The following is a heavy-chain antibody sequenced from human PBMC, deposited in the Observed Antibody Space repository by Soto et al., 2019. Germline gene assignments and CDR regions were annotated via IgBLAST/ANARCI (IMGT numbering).Heavy chain of an antibody. V-gene: IGHV4-34*01. CDR3: ARGPGDSGGYYYRYYFDY. D-gene: IGHD3-22*01. J-gene: IGHJ4*02. CDR2: INPRGST. Sequence: QVQLQQWGAGLLKPSETLSLTCAVYGGSFSGYYWSWIRQPPGKGLEGIGEINPRGSTNYNPSLRGRVTISVATSKNQFSLKLRSVTAADTAVYYCARGPGDSGGYYYRYYFDYWGQGTLVTVCS. CDR1: GGSFSGYY.